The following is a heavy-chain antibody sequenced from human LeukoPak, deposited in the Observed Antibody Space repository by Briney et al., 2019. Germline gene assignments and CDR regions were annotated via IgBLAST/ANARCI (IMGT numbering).Heavy chain of an antibody. D-gene: IGHD3-9*01. J-gene: IGHJ3*02. V-gene: IGHV3-30*02. CDR1: GFTFSNYG. CDR2: IRFDGSNK. Sequence: GGSLRLSCAASGFTFSNYGMHWVRQAPGKGLEWVAFIRFDGSNKYYADSVRGRFTISRDNSKNTLYLQMNSLRAEDTDVYYCARSRLVVTAFDIWGQGTMVTVSS. CDR3: ARSRLVVTAFDI.